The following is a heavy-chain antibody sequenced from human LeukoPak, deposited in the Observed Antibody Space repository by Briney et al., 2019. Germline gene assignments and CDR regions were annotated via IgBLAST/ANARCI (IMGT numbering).Heavy chain of an antibody. CDR2: ISHTGDIT. D-gene: IGHD1-1*01. Sequence: SETLSLTCAVYGGSFSNYYWTWVRQTPGKGLEWIGEISHTGDITNYKPSLKSRVTISVDSSKKQFSLKLTSVIAADTGIYYCARVPDITARPCDSWGPGTRVTVS. CDR3: ARVPDITARPCDS. V-gene: IGHV4-34*01. J-gene: IGHJ4*02. CDR1: GGSFSNYY.